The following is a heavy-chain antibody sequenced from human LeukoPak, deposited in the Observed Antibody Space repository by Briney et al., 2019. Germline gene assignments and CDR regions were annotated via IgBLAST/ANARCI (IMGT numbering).Heavy chain of an antibody. V-gene: IGHV3-23*01. CDR3: AKDARRSSGWYFFDH. D-gene: IGHD6-19*01. Sequence: GGSLRLSCAASGFTFSSLATGWVRQAPGKGLEWVSVISDSGGTTYYADSVKGRFTISRDNSRNTLYLQMNSLRVEDTAVYYCAKDARRSSGWYFFDHWGQGTLVTVSS. J-gene: IGHJ4*02. CDR1: GFTFSSLA. CDR2: ISDSGGTT.